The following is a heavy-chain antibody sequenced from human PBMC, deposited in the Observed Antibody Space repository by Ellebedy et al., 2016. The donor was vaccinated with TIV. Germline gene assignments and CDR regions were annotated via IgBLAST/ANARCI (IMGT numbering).Heavy chain of an antibody. CDR3: ARDARFIDQQHNWFDP. CDR2: ISSDGSLI. V-gene: IGHV3-11*01. D-gene: IGHD6-13*01. Sequence: GESLKISCAASGFTFSDFYMIWIRQAPGKGLEWVSYISSDGSLIYYADSVKGRFTISRDNAKNSLYLQMNSLRAEDTAVYYCARDARFIDQQHNWFDPWGQGTLVTVSS. J-gene: IGHJ5*02. CDR1: GFTFSDFY.